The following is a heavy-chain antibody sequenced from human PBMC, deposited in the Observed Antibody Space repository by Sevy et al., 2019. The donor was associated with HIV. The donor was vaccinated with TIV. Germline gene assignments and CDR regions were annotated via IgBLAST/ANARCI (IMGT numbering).Heavy chain of an antibody. D-gene: IGHD6-13*01. V-gene: IGHV3-43D*03. Sequence: GGSLRLSCAVSGFTFDDYAMHWVRQAPGKGLEWVSLISCDGGSTYYADSVKGRFTISRDNSKNSLYLQMNSLRAEDTALYYCAKPYRIAVAGDYYYSGMDVWGQGTTVTVSS. J-gene: IGHJ6*02. CDR3: AKPYRIAVAGDYYYSGMDV. CDR2: ISCDGGST. CDR1: GFTFDDYA.